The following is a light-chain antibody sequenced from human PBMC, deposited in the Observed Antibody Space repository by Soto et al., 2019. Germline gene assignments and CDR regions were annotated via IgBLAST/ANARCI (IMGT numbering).Light chain of an antibody. J-gene: IGKJ2*01. CDR2: GAS. V-gene: IGKV1-5*03. Sequence: DILLTQSPSTLSASVGDRVTITCRASQSISNWLAWYQQKPGTAPKLLIYGASTLESGVPSRFSGSRSRTEFTLTVSSLQPDDFATYYCQQYNDSFRYTFGQGTKLEIK. CDR3: QQYNDSFRYT. CDR1: QSISNW.